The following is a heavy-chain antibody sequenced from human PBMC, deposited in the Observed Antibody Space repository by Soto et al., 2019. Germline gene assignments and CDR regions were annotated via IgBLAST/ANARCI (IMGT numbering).Heavy chain of an antibody. CDR1: GFTFSSYG. CDR2: IWYDGSNK. V-gene: IGHV3-33*01. J-gene: IGHJ1*01. D-gene: IGHD6-19*01. CDR3: ARSYSSGWYPNEECFQH. Sequence: QVQLVESGGGVVQPGRSLRLSCAASGFTFSSYGMHWVRQAPGKGLEWVAVIWYDGSNKYYADSVKGRFTISRDNSKNTLDLQRKFLRAEDTAVYYCARSYSSGWYPNEECFQHWRQGTLVTVSS.